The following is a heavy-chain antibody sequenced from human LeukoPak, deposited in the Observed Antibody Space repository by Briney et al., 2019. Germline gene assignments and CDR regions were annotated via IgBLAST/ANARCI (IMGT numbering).Heavy chain of an antibody. J-gene: IGHJ4*02. V-gene: IGHV3-21*01. Sequence: GGSLRLSCAASGFTFSAYDMNWVRQAPGKGLEWVSSISGSSTYIYYADSVEGRFTISRDNAKNSLYLQMNSLRAEDTAVYYCARLVEVAKIPYWGQGTLVTVSS. CDR1: GFTFSAYD. D-gene: IGHD5-24*01. CDR3: ARLVEVAKIPY. CDR2: ISGSSTYI.